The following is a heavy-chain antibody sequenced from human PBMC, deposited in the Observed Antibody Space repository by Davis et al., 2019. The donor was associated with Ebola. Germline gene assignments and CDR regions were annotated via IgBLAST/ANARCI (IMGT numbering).Heavy chain of an antibody. CDR2: ITGSGGST. D-gene: IGHD5-18*01. CDR1: GFNISTNY. J-gene: IGHJ4*02. V-gene: IGHV3-23*01. CDR3: AKPKRIQQWLDY. Sequence: GESLKISCAASGFNISTNYMSWVRQAPGKGLEWVSSITGSGGSTYYADSVKGRFTISRDNSKNTLYLQMNSLRAEDTAVYYCAKPKRIQQWLDYWGQGTLVTVSS.